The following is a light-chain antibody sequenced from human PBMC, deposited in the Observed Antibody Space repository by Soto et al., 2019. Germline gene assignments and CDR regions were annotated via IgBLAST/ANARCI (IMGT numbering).Light chain of an antibody. J-gene: IGKJ1*01. CDR1: ESISSSY. CDR3: QHYNSYSEA. CDR2: GAS. Sequence: EIVLTQSACTLSLSPGERATLSWRATESISSSYLAWYQQKPGQAPRPVIYGASSRATGIPDRFSGSGYGTDFNLTISSLQTDDFATYYCQHYNSYSEAFGQGTKVDIK. V-gene: IGKV3-20*01.